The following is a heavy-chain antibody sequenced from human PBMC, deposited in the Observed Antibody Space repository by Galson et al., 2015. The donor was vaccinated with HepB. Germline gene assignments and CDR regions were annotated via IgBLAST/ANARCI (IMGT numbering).Heavy chain of an antibody. D-gene: IGHD3-10*01. Sequence: SLRLSCAASGFTFSSYAMHWVRQAPGKGLEWVAVISYDGSNKYYADSVKGRFTISRDNSKNTLYLQMNSLRAEDTAMYYCARISPEGLWFGETWGQGTLVTVSS. CDR2: ISYDGSNK. CDR3: ARISPEGLWFGET. V-gene: IGHV3-30*04. CDR1: GFTFSSYA. J-gene: IGHJ5*02.